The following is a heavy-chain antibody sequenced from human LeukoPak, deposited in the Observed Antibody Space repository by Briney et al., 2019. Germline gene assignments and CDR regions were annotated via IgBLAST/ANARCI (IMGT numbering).Heavy chain of an antibody. CDR3: ATELGATYDNYYLGMDI. CDR2: INPNSGGT. V-gene: IGHV1-2*02. CDR1: GYTFTDYY. D-gene: IGHD1-26*01. Sequence: ASVKVSCKASGYTFTDYYMHWVRQAPGQGLEWMGWINPNSGGTNYAQKFQDRVTMTRDTSISTAYMELSSLRSDDTAVYYCATELGATYDNYYLGMDIWGQGTTVTVSS. J-gene: IGHJ6*02.